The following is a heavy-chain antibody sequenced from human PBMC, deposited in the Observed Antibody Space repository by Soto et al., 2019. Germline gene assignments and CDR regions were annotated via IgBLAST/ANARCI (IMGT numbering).Heavy chain of an antibody. D-gene: IGHD6-6*01. Sequence: SETLSLTCAVYGGSFSGYYWSWIRQPPGKGLEWIGEINHSGSTNYNPSLKSRVTISVDTSKNQFSLKLSSVTAADTAVYYCARKSIAARTGYFDYWGQGTLVTVSS. CDR1: GGSFSGYY. J-gene: IGHJ4*02. CDR3: ARKSIAARTGYFDY. CDR2: INHSGST. V-gene: IGHV4-34*01.